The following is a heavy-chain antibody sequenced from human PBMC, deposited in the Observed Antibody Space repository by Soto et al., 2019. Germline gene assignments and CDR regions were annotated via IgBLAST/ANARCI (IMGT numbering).Heavy chain of an antibody. D-gene: IGHD3-3*01. CDR3: ARIPNPYDFWSGNIDAFDI. V-gene: IGHV3-74*01. Sequence: GSLRLSRAASGYTFRSYWMHWVRQAPGKGLVWVSRINSDGSSTSYADSVKGRFTISRDNAKNTLYLQMNSLRAEDTAVYYCARIPNPYDFWSGNIDAFDIWGQGTMVTVS. CDR2: INSDGSST. CDR1: GYTFRSYW. J-gene: IGHJ3*02.